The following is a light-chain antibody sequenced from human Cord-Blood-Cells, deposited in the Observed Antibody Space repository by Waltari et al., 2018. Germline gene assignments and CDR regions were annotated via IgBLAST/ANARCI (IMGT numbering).Light chain of an antibody. Sequence: DIQMTQPPSTLPASVGDRVTITCRASQSISSWLAWYQQKPGKAPKLLIYDASSLESGVPSRFSGSGSGTEFTLTISSLQPDDFATYYCQQYNSYTFGQGTKLEIK. J-gene: IGKJ2*01. CDR1: QSISSW. CDR3: QQYNSYT. CDR2: DAS. V-gene: IGKV1-5*01.